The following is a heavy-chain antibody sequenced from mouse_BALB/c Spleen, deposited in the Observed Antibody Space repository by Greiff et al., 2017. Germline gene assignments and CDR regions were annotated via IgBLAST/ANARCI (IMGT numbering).Heavy chain of an antibody. D-gene: IGHD1-1*01. J-gene: IGHJ4*01. CDR1: GFSLTSYG. Sequence: VQLQQSGPGLVAPSQSLSITCTVSGFSLTSYGVHWVRQPPGKGLEWLGVIWAGGSTNYNSALMSRLSISKDNSKSQVFLKMNSLQTDDTAMYYCARGGYGGSETRYAMDYWGQGTSVTVSS. CDR2: IWAGGST. CDR3: ARGGYGGSETRYAMDY. V-gene: IGHV2-9*02.